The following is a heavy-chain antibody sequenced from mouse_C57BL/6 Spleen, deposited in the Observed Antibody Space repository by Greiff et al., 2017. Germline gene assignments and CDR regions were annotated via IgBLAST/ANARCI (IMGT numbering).Heavy chain of an antibody. CDR3: TRSGIYYGVYAMDY. V-gene: IGHV1-15*01. Sequence: VQLQQSGAELVRPGASVTLSCKASGYTFTDYEMHWVKQTPVHGLEWIGAIDPETGGTAYNQKFKGKAILTADKSSSTAYMELRSLTSEDSAVYYCTRSGIYYGVYAMDYWGQGTSVTVSS. J-gene: IGHJ4*01. CDR2: IDPETGGT. CDR1: GYTFTDYE. D-gene: IGHD2-13*01.